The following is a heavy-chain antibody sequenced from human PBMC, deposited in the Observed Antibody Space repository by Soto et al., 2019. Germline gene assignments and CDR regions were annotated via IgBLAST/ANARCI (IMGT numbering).Heavy chain of an antibody. Sequence: SETLCLTCAVSGGSFSGYYWSWIRQPPGKGLEWIGEINHSGSTNYNPSLKSRVTISVDTSKNQFSLKLSSVTAADTAVYYCARDYDILTGYYNVEYWGQGTLVTGAS. V-gene: IGHV4-34*01. CDR1: GGSFSGYY. J-gene: IGHJ4*02. CDR2: INHSGST. CDR3: ARDYDILTGYYNVEY. D-gene: IGHD3-9*01.